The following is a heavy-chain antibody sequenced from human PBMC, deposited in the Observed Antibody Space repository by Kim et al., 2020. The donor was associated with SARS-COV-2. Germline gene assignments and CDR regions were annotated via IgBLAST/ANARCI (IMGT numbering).Heavy chain of an antibody. CDR3: ARRITLFRGVSFDYYSYGMDV. J-gene: IGHJ6*02. D-gene: IGHD3-10*01. CDR2: IDPSDSYT. V-gene: IGHV5-10-1*01. CDR1: GYSFNSYW. Sequence: GEYLKISCKGFGYSFNSYWLSWVRQMPGKGLELMGRIDPSDSYTTYSPSFHGHVTISADNSISTAYLPWSSLKASDTAMYDCARRITLFRGVSFDYYSYGMDVWCHGTTVTVSS.